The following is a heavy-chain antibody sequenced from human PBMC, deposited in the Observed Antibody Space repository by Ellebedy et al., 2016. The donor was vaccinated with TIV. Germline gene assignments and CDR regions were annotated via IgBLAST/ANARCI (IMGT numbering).Heavy chain of an antibody. CDR3: AKGYCSSTSCSFLFDY. V-gene: IGHV3-23*01. CDR2: ISGSGDKT. Sequence: GESLKISCAASGFTFSSYSMNWVRQAPGKGLEWVSSISGSGDKTYYADSVKGRFTVSRDNSKNTLYLQMNSLRAEDTAVYYCAKGYCSSTSCSFLFDYWGQGTLVTVSS. J-gene: IGHJ4*02. CDR1: GFTFSSYS. D-gene: IGHD2-2*01.